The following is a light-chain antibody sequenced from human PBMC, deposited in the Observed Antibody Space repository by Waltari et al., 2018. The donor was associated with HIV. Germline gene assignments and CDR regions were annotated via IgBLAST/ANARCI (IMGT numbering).Light chain of an antibody. CDR3: CSYAGRSTFVL. CDR2: EIN. Sequence: QSALTQPASVSGSPGQSITISCNETSSDVSTYQLVSWYQQHPGKVPKLIIYEINKRPSGVSNRFSGSKSGNMASLTISGLQAEDEAFYHCCSYAGRSTFVLFGGGTKLTVL. J-gene: IGLJ2*01. V-gene: IGLV2-23*02. CDR1: SSDVSTYQL.